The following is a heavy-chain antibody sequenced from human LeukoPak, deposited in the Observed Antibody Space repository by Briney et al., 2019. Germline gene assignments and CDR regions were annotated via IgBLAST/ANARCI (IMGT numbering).Heavy chain of an antibody. CDR3: ERGHYFDH. CDR2: INHSGST. CDR1: GWSFSSYY. J-gene: IGHJ4*02. V-gene: IGHV4-34*01. Sequence: PSETMSLTCAVYGWSFSSYYWSWLRQPPGKGLEWIGEINHSGSTNYNPSLKSRVTISVDTSKNQFSLKLSSVTAADTAVYYCERGHYFDHWGQGTLVTVSS.